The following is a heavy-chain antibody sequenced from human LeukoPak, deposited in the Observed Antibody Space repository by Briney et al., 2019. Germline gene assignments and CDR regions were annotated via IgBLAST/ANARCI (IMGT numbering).Heavy chain of an antibody. CDR2: INSDGSST. D-gene: IGHD5-18*01. CDR1: GFTLSSYW. Sequence: PGGSLRLACAASGFTLSSYWMHWVRQAPGKGLVWVSRINSDGSSTSYADSVKGRFTISRDNAKHTLYLQMDSLRAEDTAVYYCAREGLVDTAMVSAFDIWGQGTMVTVSS. J-gene: IGHJ3*02. CDR3: AREGLVDTAMVSAFDI. V-gene: IGHV3-74*01.